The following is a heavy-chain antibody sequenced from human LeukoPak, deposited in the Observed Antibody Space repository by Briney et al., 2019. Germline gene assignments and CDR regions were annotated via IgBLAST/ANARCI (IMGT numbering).Heavy chain of an antibody. J-gene: IGHJ4*02. V-gene: IGHV1-69*06. Sequence: SVKVSCKASGGTFSSYAISWVRQAPGQGLEWMGGIIPIFGTANYAQKFQGRVTITADKSTSTAYMELSSLRSEDTAVCYCARGPGRGVVVEYYFDYWGQGTLVTVSS. CDR2: IIPIFGTA. CDR3: ARGPGRGVVVEYYFDY. CDR1: GGTFSSYA. D-gene: IGHD3-22*01.